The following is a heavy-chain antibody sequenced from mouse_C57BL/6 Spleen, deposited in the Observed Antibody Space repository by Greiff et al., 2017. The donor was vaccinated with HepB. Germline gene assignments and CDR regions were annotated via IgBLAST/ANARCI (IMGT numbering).Heavy chain of an antibody. CDR2: INPSNGGT. J-gene: IGHJ1*03. Sequence: VKLMESGTELVKPGASVKLSCKASGYTFTSYWMHWVKQRPGQGLEWIGNINPSNGGTNYNEKFKSKATLTVDKSSSTAYMQLSSLTSEDSAVYYCAREPRRYFDVWGTGTTVTVSS. CDR3: AREPRRYFDV. D-gene: IGHD6-1*01. V-gene: IGHV1-53*01. CDR1: GYTFTSYW.